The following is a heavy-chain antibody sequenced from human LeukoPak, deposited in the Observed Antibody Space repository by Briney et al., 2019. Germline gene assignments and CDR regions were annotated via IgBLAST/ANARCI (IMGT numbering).Heavy chain of an antibody. V-gene: IGHV3-23*01. Sequence: GGSLRLSCAASGFTFRGYAMSWGRQAPGKGLEWVSAISGSGGSTYYADSVKGRFTISRDNSKNTLYLQMNSLRAEDTAVYYCANLDGTFDYCGQGALVTVSS. J-gene: IGHJ4*02. CDR1: GFTFRGYA. CDR2: ISGSGGST. D-gene: IGHD3-9*01. CDR3: ANLDGTFDY.